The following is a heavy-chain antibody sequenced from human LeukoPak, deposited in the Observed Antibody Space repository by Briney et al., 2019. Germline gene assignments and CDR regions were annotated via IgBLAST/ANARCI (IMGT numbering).Heavy chain of an antibody. J-gene: IGHJ6*02. CDR2: IHYSGRT. V-gene: IGHV4-59*01. CDR3: ATEVAPSDHYYYYGMDV. Sequence: SETLPLTCTVSGGSISSNYWSWVRQPPGKGLEWIGYIHYSGRTNYNPSLKSRVTISVDTSKNLFSLKLSSVTAADTAVYYCATEVAPSDHYYYYGMDVWGQGTTVTVSS. CDR1: GGSISSNY. D-gene: IGHD5-12*01.